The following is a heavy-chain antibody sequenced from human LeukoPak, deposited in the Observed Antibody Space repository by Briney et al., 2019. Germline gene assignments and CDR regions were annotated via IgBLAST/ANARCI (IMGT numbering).Heavy chain of an antibody. CDR2: IQISGST. Sequence: SETLSLTCSISGDSISTYYCSWIRQPAGKGLEWIGRIQISGSTNYNPSLKSRVTMSVDTSKNQFSLNLSSVTAADTAVYYCASGGVAGRWPLDYWGQGTLVTVSS. J-gene: IGHJ4*02. CDR1: GDSISTYY. V-gene: IGHV4-4*07. D-gene: IGHD6-19*01. CDR3: ASGGVAGRWPLDY.